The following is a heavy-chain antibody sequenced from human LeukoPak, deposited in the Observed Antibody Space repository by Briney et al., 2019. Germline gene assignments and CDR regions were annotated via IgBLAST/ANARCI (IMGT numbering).Heavy chain of an antibody. J-gene: IGHJ5*02. Sequence: PSHTLSLTCTVSRRSISSGSYYWTWIRQPAGKGLEWIQRFYTSRSTNYNPSLKSQHTLSVDTSKNQFSLKLRSVTAADTAVYYCARDTCGGDCYPKLNRCDPWGQGPLVTVSS. V-gene: IGHV4-61*02. CDR2: FYTSRST. CDR3: ARDTCGGDCYPKLNRCDP. CDR1: RRSISSGSYY. D-gene: IGHD2-21*02.